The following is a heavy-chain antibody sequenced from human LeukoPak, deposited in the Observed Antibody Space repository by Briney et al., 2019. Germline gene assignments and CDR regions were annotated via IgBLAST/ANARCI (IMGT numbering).Heavy chain of an antibody. D-gene: IGHD3-22*01. J-gene: IGHJ4*02. Sequence: GGSLRLSCAASGFTFSSYAMHWVRQAPGKGLEWVAVISYDGSNKYYADSVNGLFTISRDNSKNRMYLQMNSLIAEDTAVYYCARDYYDSSGYYLGFFDYWGQGTLVTVSS. CDR1: GFTFSSYA. CDR3: ARDYYDSSGYYLGFFDY. V-gene: IGHV3-30*01. CDR2: ISYDGSNK.